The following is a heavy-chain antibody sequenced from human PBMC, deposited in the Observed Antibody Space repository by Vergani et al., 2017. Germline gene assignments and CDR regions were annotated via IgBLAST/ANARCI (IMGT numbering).Heavy chain of an antibody. J-gene: IGHJ6*03. CDR3: AKEDISLTVEGANYMDI. CDR1: GDRVSNKSAG. V-gene: IGHV6-1*01. D-gene: IGHD3-22*01. Sequence: QVQLHQSGPGLVKPSQTLSLTCAISGDRVSNKSAGWNWIRQSPSRGLEWLGRTYFMSKWYNDYAASVKSRMTINSDTSKNLFSLQLQSVTPEDTAVYYWAKEDISLTVEGANYMDIWGKGTTVTVSS. CDR2: TYFMSKWYN.